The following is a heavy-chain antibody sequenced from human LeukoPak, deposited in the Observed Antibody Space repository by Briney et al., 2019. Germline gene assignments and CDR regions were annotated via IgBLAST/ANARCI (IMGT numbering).Heavy chain of an antibody. V-gene: IGHV3-9*01. Sequence: GGSLRLSCAASGFTFDDYAMHWVRQAPGKGLEWVSGISWNSGSIGYADSVKGRFTISRDNAKNSLYLQMNSLRAEDTAVYYCARIEVWSGYFGFHYYYMDVWGKGTTVTVSS. J-gene: IGHJ6*03. D-gene: IGHD3-3*01. CDR3: ARIEVWSGYFGFHYYYMDV. CDR2: ISWNSGSI. CDR1: GFTFDDYA.